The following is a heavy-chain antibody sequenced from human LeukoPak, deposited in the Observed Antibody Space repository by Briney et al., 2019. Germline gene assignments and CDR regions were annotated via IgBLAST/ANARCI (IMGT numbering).Heavy chain of an antibody. Sequence: PSETLSLTCNVSGASIRTYYWCWIRQPPGKGLEWVGHIYYSGGTRYNPSLKSRVTISVDTSNNQFSLKLNSVTAADTALYYCAREQAVAGSGFDYWGQGTLVTVSS. CDR3: AREQAVAGSGFDY. CDR2: IYYSGGT. D-gene: IGHD6-19*01. CDR1: GASIRTYY. J-gene: IGHJ4*02. V-gene: IGHV4-59*01.